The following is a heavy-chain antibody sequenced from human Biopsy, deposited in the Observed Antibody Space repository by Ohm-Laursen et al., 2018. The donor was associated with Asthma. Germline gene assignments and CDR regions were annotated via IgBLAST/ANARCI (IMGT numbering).Heavy chain of an antibody. J-gene: IGHJ2*01. V-gene: IGHV4-39*02. D-gene: IGHD6-6*01. CDR3: ARAVSSSSYWYFDL. Sequence: SETLSLTCTVSGAYIGTPDYHWSWIRQSPGKGLEWIGSIYYGGRTYYNPSLESRVTISADTSKNHFSLKVTSVPAADTAVYYCARAVSSSSYWYFDLWGRGDLVTVSS. CDR1: GAYIGTPDYH. CDR2: IYYGGRT.